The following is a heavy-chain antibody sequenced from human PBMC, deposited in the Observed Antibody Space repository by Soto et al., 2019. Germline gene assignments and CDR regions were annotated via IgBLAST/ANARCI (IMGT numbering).Heavy chain of an antibody. V-gene: IGHV1-69*02. CDR1: GDTFNFYT. CDR2: IIPMLGMS. Sequence: QVPLVQSGAEVKKPGSPVRVSCTASGDTFNFYTISWVRQVPGQGPEWMGRIIPMLGMSNYAQKFQGRVTIMADKSTSTVYMNLSGLTSEDTAVYYYATNYGSGSTHFDYWGQGTLVTVSS. D-gene: IGHD3-10*01. J-gene: IGHJ4*02. CDR3: ATNYGSGSTHFDY.